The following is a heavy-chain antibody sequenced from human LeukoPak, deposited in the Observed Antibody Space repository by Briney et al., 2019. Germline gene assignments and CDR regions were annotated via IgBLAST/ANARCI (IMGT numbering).Heavy chain of an antibody. CDR1: GFNFSDYS. Sequence: GGSLRLSCAASGFNFSDYSMTWVRQAPGKGLEWVSSVNGASDYIYYADSVKGRFTIARDNAKNSVYLQMHSLRTEDTAVYFCARDPYSGNYGSYYYYMDVWGEGTTVTISS. CDR2: VNGASDYI. CDR3: ARDPYSGNYGSYYYYMDV. J-gene: IGHJ6*03. D-gene: IGHD1-26*01. V-gene: IGHV3-21*01.